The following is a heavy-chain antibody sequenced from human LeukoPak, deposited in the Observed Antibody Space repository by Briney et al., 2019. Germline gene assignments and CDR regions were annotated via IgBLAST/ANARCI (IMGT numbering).Heavy chain of an antibody. Sequence: GGSLRLSCAASGLTFSDYYMSWIRQAPGKGLEWVSYISSSGSTIYYADSVKGRFTISRDNAKNSLYLQMNSLRAEDTAVYYCARNAAKLLWFGELLYNNVWGQGTLVTVSS. CDR1: GLTFSDYY. J-gene: IGHJ4*02. CDR2: ISSSGSTI. V-gene: IGHV3-11*01. D-gene: IGHD3-10*01. CDR3: ARNAAKLLWFGELLYNNV.